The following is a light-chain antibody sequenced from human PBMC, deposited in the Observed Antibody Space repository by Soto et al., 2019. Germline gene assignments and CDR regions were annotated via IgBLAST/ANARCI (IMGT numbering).Light chain of an antibody. Sequence: QSALTQPASVSGSLGQSITISCTGTNSDVGRYKLVSWYQQHPGKAPKLMIFDVTNRPSGVSNRFSGSKSGNTASLTISGLQAEDEADYYCSSYTTSSTLIFGGGTKLTVL. CDR3: SSYTTSSTLI. CDR2: DVT. V-gene: IGLV2-14*03. J-gene: IGLJ2*01. CDR1: NSDVGRYKL.